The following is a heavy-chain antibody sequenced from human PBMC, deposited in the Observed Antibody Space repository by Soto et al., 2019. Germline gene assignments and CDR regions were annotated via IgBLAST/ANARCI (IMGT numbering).Heavy chain of an antibody. D-gene: IGHD1-20*01. V-gene: IGHV3-23*01. J-gene: IGHJ4*02. CDR2: ISVSDAFI. CDR3: TRETVAGITGLDY. Sequence: GGSLRLSCAASGFNVGAFAVNWVRQAPGKGLEWVSGISVSDAFIYYADSVRGRFSISRDASENILYLQMNSLRVDDTALYYCTRETVAGITGLDYWGPGTLVTVSS. CDR1: GFNVGAFA.